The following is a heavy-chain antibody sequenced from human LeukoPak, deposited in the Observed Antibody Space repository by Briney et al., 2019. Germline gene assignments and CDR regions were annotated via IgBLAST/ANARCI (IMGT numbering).Heavy chain of an antibody. CDR1: GGSFSGYY. V-gene: IGHV4-34*01. D-gene: IGHD3-10*01. CDR3: ARGDYYGSGSYPPPYHWFDP. Sequence: SETLSLTCAVYGGSFSGYYWSWIRQPPGKGLEWIGEINHSGSTNYNPSLKSRVTISVDTSKKQFSLKLSSVTAADTAVYYCARGDYYGSGSYPPPYHWFDPWGQGTLVTVSS. J-gene: IGHJ5*02. CDR2: INHSGST.